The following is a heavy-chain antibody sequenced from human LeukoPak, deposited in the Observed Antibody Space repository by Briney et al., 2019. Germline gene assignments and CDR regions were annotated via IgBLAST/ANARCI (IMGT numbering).Heavy chain of an antibody. V-gene: IGHV3-53*01. CDR3: TRDSSGGSYL. CDR1: GFTVSSNY. J-gene: IGHJ4*02. CDR2: IYVDGST. Sequence: GGSLRLSCAASGFTVSSNYMNWVRQAPGKGLEWVSGIYVDGSTYYADSVKGRFTISRDNSRNTLYLQMNSLKTEDTAVYYCTRDSSGGSYLGGQGTLVTVSS. D-gene: IGHD1-26*01.